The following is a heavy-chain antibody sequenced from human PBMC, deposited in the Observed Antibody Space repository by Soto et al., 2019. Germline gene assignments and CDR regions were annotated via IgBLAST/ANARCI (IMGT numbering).Heavy chain of an antibody. CDR1: GGFISTHKW. Sequence: QVQLQESGPGLVKPSGTLSLTCAVSGGFISTHKWWTWVRQSPGKGLEWIGEISDSGIAKYSPSLESRVTISIDKSMDQFSLTLRSVTAADTAMYYCAREALREQGLFDVWGQGIMVTVSS. V-gene: IGHV4-4*02. CDR2: ISDSGIA. CDR3: AREALREQGLFDV. J-gene: IGHJ4*02. D-gene: IGHD1-26*01.